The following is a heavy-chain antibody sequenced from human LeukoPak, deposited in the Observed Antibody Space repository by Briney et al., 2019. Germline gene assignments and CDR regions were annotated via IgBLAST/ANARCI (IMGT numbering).Heavy chain of an antibody. V-gene: IGHV4-34*01. Sequence: PSETLSLTCAVYGGSFSGYYWSWIRQPPGKGLEWIGEINHSGSTNYNPSLKSRVTISVDTSKNQFSLRLSSVTAADTAVYYCARDRDGYNFDAVYYWGQGTLVTVSS. CDR3: ARDRDGYNFDAVYY. D-gene: IGHD5-24*01. J-gene: IGHJ4*02. CDR2: INHSGST. CDR1: GGSFSGYY.